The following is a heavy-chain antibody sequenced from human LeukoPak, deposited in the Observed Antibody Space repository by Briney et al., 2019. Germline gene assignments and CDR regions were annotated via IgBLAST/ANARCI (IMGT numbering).Heavy chain of an antibody. CDR1: GCSISGYY. Sequence: SETLSLTCTVSGCSISGYYWSWIRQPAGKGLEWIGRIHTSGSTNYTPPLKSRVTMSVDTSKNHFSLKLSSVTAADTAVYYCARDVSPTDYYYGSGSYYDWFDPWGQGTLVTVSS. V-gene: IGHV4-4*07. D-gene: IGHD3-10*01. J-gene: IGHJ5*02. CDR2: IHTSGST. CDR3: ARDVSPTDYYYGSGSYYDWFDP.